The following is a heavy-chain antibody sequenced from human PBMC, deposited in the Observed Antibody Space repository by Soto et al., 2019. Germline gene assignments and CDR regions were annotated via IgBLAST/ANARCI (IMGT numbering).Heavy chain of an antibody. D-gene: IGHD2-8*01. CDR2: IKSKTDGGTT. Sequence: EVQLVESGGGLVKPGGSLRLSCAASGFTFSNAWMSWVRQAPGKGLEWVGRIKSKTDGGTTDYAAPVKGRFTISRDDSKNTLYLQMNSLKTEDTAVYYCTTGRIVLKVYAISRYFDYWGQGTLVTVSS. J-gene: IGHJ4*02. CDR3: TTGRIVLKVYAISRYFDY. CDR1: GFTFSNAW. V-gene: IGHV3-15*01.